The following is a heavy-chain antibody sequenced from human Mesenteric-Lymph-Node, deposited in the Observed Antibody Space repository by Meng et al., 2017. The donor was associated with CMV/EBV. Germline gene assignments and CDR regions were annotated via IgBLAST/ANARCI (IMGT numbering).Heavy chain of an antibody. Sequence: IVSRSYYWGWIRQPPGKGLEWIGSIYYSGSTYYNPSLKSRVTISVDTSKNQFSLKLSSVTAADTAVYYCARQGLRFLEWLPDNWFDPWGQGTLVTVSS. V-gene: IGHV4-39*01. CDR1: IVSRSYY. CDR2: IYYSGST. D-gene: IGHD3-3*01. J-gene: IGHJ5*02. CDR3: ARQGLRFLEWLPDNWFDP.